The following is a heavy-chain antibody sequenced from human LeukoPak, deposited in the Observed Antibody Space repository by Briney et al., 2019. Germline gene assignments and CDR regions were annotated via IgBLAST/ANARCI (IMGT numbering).Heavy chain of an antibody. D-gene: IGHD6-13*01. J-gene: IGHJ4*02. CDR1: GFTFSSYG. Sequence: PGGSLRLSCAASGFTFSSYGMHWVRQAPGKGLEWVAVISYDGSNKYYADSVKGRFTISRDNSKNTLYLQMNSLRAEDTAVYYCAKHTGYSSSIDYWGQGTLVTVSS. CDR2: ISYDGSNK. V-gene: IGHV3-30*18. CDR3: AKHTGYSSSIDY.